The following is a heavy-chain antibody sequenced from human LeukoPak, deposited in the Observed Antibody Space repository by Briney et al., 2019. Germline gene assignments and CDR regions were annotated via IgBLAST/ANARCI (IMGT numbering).Heavy chain of an antibody. V-gene: IGHV1-8*01. Sequence: GASVKVSCKASGYTFTSYDINWVRQATGQGLEWMGWMNPNSGNTGYAQKFQGRVTMTRNTSISTAYMELSSLRSEDTAVYYCAVYDSSGYYYSNDAFDLWGQGTMVTVSS. CDR1: GYTFTSYD. J-gene: IGHJ3*01. D-gene: IGHD3-22*01. CDR2: MNPNSGNT. CDR3: AVYDSSGYYYSNDAFDL.